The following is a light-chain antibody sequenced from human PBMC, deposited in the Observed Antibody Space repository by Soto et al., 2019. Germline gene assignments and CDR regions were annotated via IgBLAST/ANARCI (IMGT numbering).Light chain of an antibody. V-gene: IGKV3-20*01. CDR3: QQFSSYPLT. Sequence: EFVLTQSPCTLSSSPGERATLSCGASQTVRNNYLAWYQQKTGQAPRLLIYDASSRATGIPDRFSGGGYGTDFNLTISRLETEDFAVYYCQQFSSYPLTFGGGTKVDIK. J-gene: IGKJ4*01. CDR1: QTVRNNY. CDR2: DAS.